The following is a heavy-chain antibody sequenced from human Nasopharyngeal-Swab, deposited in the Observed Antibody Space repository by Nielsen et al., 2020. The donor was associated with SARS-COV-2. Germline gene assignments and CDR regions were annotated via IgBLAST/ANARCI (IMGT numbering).Heavy chain of an antibody. CDR1: GFTFNNYN. Sequence: GESLKISCAASGFTFNNYNFNWVRQAPGKGLEWVSYISSSSSTIYYADSVKGRFTISRDNAKNSLYLQMNSLRAEDTAMYYCARDGLDYDFWSAYFMDVWGQGTTVTVSS. D-gene: IGHD3-3*01. CDR3: ARDGLDYDFWSAYFMDV. CDR2: ISSSSSTI. V-gene: IGHV3-48*04. J-gene: IGHJ6*02.